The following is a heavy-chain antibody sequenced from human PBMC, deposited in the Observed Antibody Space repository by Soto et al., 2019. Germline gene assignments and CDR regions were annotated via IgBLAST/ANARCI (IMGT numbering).Heavy chain of an antibody. CDR1: GGTFSSYA. Sequence: ASVKVSCKASGGTFSSYAISWVRQAPGQGLEWMGGIIPIFGTANYAQKFQGRVTITADESTSTAYVELSSLRSEDTAVYYCASVTSIVGATNDYWGQGTLVTVSS. CDR3: ASVTSIVGATNDY. D-gene: IGHD1-26*01. V-gene: IGHV1-69*13. J-gene: IGHJ4*02. CDR2: IIPIFGTA.